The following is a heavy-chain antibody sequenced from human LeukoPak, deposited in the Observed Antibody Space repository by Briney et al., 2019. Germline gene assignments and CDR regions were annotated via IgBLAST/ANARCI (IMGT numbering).Heavy chain of an antibody. V-gene: IGHV1-46*01. CDR3: ARAYYYDSSGYYYYFDY. Sequence: ASVKVSCKASGYTFTSYYMHWVRQAPGQGLEWMGIINPSGGSTSYAQKFQGRVTMTRDMSTSTVYMELSSLRSDDTAVYYCARAYYYDSSGYYYYFDYWGQGTLVTVSS. J-gene: IGHJ4*02. CDR2: INPSGGST. D-gene: IGHD3-22*01. CDR1: GYTFTSYY.